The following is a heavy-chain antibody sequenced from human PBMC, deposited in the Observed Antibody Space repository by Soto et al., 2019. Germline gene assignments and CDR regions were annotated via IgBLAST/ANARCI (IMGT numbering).Heavy chain of an antibody. CDR1: GYSFTNYG. V-gene: IGHV1-18*04. Sequence: QVQLVQSGREVRKPGASVKVSCKTSGYSFTNYGITWVRQVPGQGLEWMGWISAHNGNTKFAQQFQDRVTMSTDTSTTTAYMELRSLRSDDTAEYFCARFGEVRPISHYYQAGMDVWGQGTTVTVSS. J-gene: IGHJ6*02. CDR2: ISAHNGNT. D-gene: IGHD3-16*01. CDR3: ARFGEVRPISHYYQAGMDV.